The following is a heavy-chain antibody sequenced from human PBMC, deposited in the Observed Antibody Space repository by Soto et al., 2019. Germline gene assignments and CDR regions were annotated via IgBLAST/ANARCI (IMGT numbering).Heavy chain of an antibody. D-gene: IGHD2-15*01. Sequence: QPGWSLRLSCAASGFSFSSYAMSWVRQAPGKGLEWVSTISGSDGKTFYADSVKGRFPISRDTSKNMLYLQMNNLRGDDTAVYYCVRWSYLDYWGQGTRVTVSS. CDR3: VRWSYLDY. CDR1: GFSFSSYA. CDR2: ISGSDGKT. J-gene: IGHJ4*02. V-gene: IGHV3-23*01.